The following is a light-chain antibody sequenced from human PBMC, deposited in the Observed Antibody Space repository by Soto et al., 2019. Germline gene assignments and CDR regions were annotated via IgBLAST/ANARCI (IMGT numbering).Light chain of an antibody. J-gene: IGKJ1*01. V-gene: IGKV3-15*01. CDR3: KQYNDWHLT. CDR1: QSVSSN. CDR2: GAF. Sequence: EIVMTQSPATLSVSPGERATLSCRASQSVSSNLAWYQQKPGQAPSLLIYGAFTRATGIPARFSGTGSGTEFTLTISSLQSEDFALYDCKQYNDWHLTFHQGTKGDIK.